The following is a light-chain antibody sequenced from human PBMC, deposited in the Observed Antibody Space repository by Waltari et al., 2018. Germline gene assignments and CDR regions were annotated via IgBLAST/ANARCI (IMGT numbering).Light chain of an antibody. V-gene: IGLV1-44*01. CDR1: FSNIGSNS. Sequence: QSVLTQPPSVSGTPGQRVTIHCSGSFSNIGSNSVTRYQQLPGTSPRLLIYNTNQGPSGVPHRFSASKSGTSASLAITGLQSEDEAYYYCAAWDDSLGAVFGGGTKLTVL. CDR3: AAWDDSLGAV. CDR2: NTN. J-gene: IGLJ3*02.